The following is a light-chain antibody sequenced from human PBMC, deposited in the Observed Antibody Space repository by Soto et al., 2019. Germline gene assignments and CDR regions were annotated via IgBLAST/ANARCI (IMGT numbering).Light chain of an antibody. J-gene: IGKJ1*01. CDR1: QNISSY. V-gene: IGKV1-39*01. CDR3: QQSYGTPWT. Sequence: DIQMTQSPSSLSASVGDRVTITCRASQNISSYLNWYQQKPGKAPKLLIYAASSLQSGDPSRFSGSGSGTDFTLTISSLQPEDFATYYCQQSYGTPWTFGQGTKVEIK. CDR2: AAS.